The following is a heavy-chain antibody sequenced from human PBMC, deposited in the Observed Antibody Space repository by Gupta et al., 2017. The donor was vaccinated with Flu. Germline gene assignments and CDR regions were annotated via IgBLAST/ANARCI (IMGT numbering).Heavy chain of an antibody. Sequence: EVQLLESGGALVQPGGSLRLSCAASGLTFSDSAMNWVRQAPGKGLEGVSTVGAGGDRTYYADSVMGRFTISRDNSKNTVYLQMNSLRGDDTAVYYCAKDRSGNPAIDYWGQGTLVTVS. D-gene: IGHD6-13*01. CDR2: VGAGGDRT. J-gene: IGHJ4*02. CDR3: AKDRSGNPAIDY. V-gene: IGHV3-23*01. CDR1: GLTFSDSA.